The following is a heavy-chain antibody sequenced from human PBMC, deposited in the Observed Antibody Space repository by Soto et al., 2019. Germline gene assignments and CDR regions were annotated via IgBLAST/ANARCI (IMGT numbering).Heavy chain of an antibody. Sequence: RASVKVSCKASGFTFTNYWMHWVRQAPGQGLEWMGVINPSGHSTVYAQKFQGRVIMTRDTSTSTVYMDLSSLRSEDTAIYYCARDNSMTVAGQMNWNFHPWGRGTLVTVSS. CDR1: GFTFTNYW. V-gene: IGHV1-46*01. D-gene: IGHD6-19*01. CDR3: ARDNSMTVAGQMNWNFHP. CDR2: INPSGHST. J-gene: IGHJ2*01.